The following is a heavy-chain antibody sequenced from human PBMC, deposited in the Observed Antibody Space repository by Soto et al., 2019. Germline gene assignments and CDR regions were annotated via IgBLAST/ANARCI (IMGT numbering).Heavy chain of an antibody. V-gene: IGHV5-51*01. CDR3: ARGDYDILTGYYKTYYGLDV. CDR1: GYSFTSYW. D-gene: IGHD3-9*01. Sequence: GESLKISCRGSGYSFTSYWIGWVRQKPGKGLEWMGIIYPGDSDTRYSPSFQGQVTISADKSISTAYLQWNSLKASDTAMYYCARGDYDILTGYYKTYYGLDVWGQGTTVTVSS. CDR2: IYPGDSDT. J-gene: IGHJ6*02.